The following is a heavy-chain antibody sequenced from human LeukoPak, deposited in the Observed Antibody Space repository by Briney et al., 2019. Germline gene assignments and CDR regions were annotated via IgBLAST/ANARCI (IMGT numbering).Heavy chain of an antibody. CDR1: GSSFNTYY. CDR3: ARDIVYLIDEDYG. J-gene: IGHJ4*02. CDR2: IHTSGSA. D-gene: IGHD4-17*01. V-gene: IGHV4-4*07. Sequence: PSETLSHTCSVSGSSFNTYYWSWIRQPAGKALEWIGRIHTSGSADYSPSLQSRVTISVDMSKKEFSLKLTSVTAADTAVYYCARDIVYLIDEDYGWGQGILVAVSS.